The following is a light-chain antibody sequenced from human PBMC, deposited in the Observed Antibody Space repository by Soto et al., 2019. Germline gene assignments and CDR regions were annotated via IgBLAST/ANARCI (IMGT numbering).Light chain of an antibody. Sequence: EIVMTQSPATLSVSPGERASLSCRASQSVSSNLAWYQQKPGQTPRLLIYATSTRATGIPAKFSGSGSGAEFTLTISSLQSEDFAVYYGQRYNNWPLTFGGGTKVDLK. V-gene: IGKV3-15*01. CDR2: ATS. J-gene: IGKJ4*01. CDR1: QSVSSN. CDR3: QRYNNWPLT.